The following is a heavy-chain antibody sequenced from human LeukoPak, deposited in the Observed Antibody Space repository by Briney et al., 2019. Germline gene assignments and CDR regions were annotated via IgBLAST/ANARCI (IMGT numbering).Heavy chain of an antibody. Sequence: GGSLRLSCAASGFSFTNYWMHWVRQAPGKGLVWVSHINSDGSATRYADSVKGRFTISRDNAMNTLYLQMNSLRVEDTAVYYCTSWGDTTAEYFQRWGQGTLVTVSS. CDR2: INSDGSAT. J-gene: IGHJ1*01. D-gene: IGHD2-21*02. CDR1: GFSFTNYW. CDR3: TSWGDTTAEYFQR. V-gene: IGHV3-74*01.